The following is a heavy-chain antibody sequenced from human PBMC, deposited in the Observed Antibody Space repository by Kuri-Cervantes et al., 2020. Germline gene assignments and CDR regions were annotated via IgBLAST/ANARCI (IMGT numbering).Heavy chain of an antibody. Sequence: GGSLRLSCAASGFTFSSYGMNWVRQAPGKGLEWVSSISSSSSDIYYADSVKGRFTISRDNAKNSLYLQMHSLRAEDTAVYYYASYGSGSYLGYWGQGTLVTVSS. CDR3: ASYGSGSYLGY. V-gene: IGHV3-21*04. CDR1: GFTFSSYG. D-gene: IGHD3-10*01. J-gene: IGHJ4*02. CDR2: ISSSSSDI.